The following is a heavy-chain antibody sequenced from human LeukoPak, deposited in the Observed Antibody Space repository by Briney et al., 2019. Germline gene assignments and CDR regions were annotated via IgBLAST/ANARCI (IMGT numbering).Heavy chain of an antibody. V-gene: IGHV3-21*01. CDR3: ARDPARFYYFDY. Sequence: PGRSLRLSCAASGFTFGSYSMNWVRQAPGKGLEWVSSISSSSSYIYYTDSVKGRFTISRDNAKSSLYLQMNSLRAEDTAIYYCARDPARFYYFDYWGQGTLVTVSS. J-gene: IGHJ4*02. CDR1: GFTFGSYS. CDR2: ISSSSSYI.